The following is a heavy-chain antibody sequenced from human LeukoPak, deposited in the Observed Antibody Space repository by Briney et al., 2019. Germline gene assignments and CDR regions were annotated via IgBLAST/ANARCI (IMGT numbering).Heavy chain of an antibody. V-gene: IGHV1-2*02. D-gene: IGHD2-15*01. CDR2: INPNSGGT. CDR1: GYTFTGYY. J-gene: IGHJ6*02. Sequence: ASVKVSCKASGYTFTGYYMHWVRQAPGQGLEWMGWINPNSGGTNYAQKFQGRVTMTRDTSISTAYMELSRLRSDDTAVYYCARDIVVVVANYYYCGMDVWGQGTTVTVSS. CDR3: ARDIVVVVANYYYCGMDV.